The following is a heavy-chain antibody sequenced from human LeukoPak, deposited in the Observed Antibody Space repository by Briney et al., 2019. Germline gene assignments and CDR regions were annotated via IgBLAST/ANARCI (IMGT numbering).Heavy chain of an antibody. V-gene: IGHV4-59*12. CDR3: AMRGYYDSSGYYYVDY. CDR2: IYYSGST. CDR1: GGSISSYY. J-gene: IGHJ4*02. D-gene: IGHD3-22*01. Sequence: SETLSLTCTVSGGSISSYYWSWIRQPPGKGLEWIGYIYYSGSTNYNPSLKSRVTISVDTSKNQFSLKLSSVTAADTAVYYCAMRGYYDSSGYYYVDYWGQGTLVTVSS.